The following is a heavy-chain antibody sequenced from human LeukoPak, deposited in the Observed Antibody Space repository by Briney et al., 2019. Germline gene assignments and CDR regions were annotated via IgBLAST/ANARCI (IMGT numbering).Heavy chain of an antibody. D-gene: IGHD1-7*01. V-gene: IGHV1-3*01. Sequence: GASVKVSCKASVYTFTSYAMHWVRQAPGQRLEWMGWINAGNGNTKYSQEFQGRVTITRDTSASTAYMELRSLRSDDTAVYYCARGAILELNDYWGQGTLVTVSS. CDR3: ARGAILELNDY. CDR2: INAGNGNT. CDR1: VYTFTSYA. J-gene: IGHJ4*02.